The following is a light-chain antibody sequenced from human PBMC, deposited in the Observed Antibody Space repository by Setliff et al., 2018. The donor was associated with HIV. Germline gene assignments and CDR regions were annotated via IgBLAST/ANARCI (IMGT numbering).Light chain of an antibody. CDR1: SGDVGRYNP. J-gene: IGLJ1*01. Sequence: QSALPQPASVSGSPGQSITISCTGTSGDVGRYNPVSWYQQQPGKPPKLMIYQASKRPSGVSNRFSGSKSGNTASLTISGLQAEDEADYYCCSNTGSNTYVFGTGTKVTVL. CDR2: QAS. V-gene: IGLV2-23*01. CDR3: CSNTGSNTYV.